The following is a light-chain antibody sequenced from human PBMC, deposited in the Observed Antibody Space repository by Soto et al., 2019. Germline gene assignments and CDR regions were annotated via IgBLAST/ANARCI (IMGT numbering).Light chain of an antibody. CDR1: SGHSTYT. CDR3: QTWGTGIRV. J-gene: IGLJ2*01. Sequence: QPVLTQSPSASASLGASVKLTCTLSSGHSTYTIAWHQQQPQKGPRYLMNLNSDGSHSKGDGIPDRFSGSSSGAERYLTISSLQSEDEADYYCQTWGTGIRVFGVGTKLTVL. V-gene: IGLV4-69*01. CDR2: LNSDGSH.